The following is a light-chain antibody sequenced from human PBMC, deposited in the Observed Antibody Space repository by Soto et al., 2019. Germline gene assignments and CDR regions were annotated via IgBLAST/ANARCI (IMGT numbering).Light chain of an antibody. CDR1: QSVSSY. CDR3: QQRSNWPPYT. CDR2: DAS. V-gene: IGKV3-11*01. J-gene: IGKJ2*01. Sequence: EIVLTQSPATLSLSPGERATLSCTASQSVSSYLAWYQQKPGQAPRLLIYDASNRATGIPARFSGSGSGTDFTLTISSLEAEDFAVYYCQQRSNWPPYTFGQGTKLEIK.